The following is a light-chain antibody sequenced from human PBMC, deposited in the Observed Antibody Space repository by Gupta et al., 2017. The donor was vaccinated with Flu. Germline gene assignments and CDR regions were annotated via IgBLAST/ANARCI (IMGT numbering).Light chain of an antibody. CDR3: QQTYDTLALT. CDR1: QSISRY. J-gene: IGKJ4*01. V-gene: IGKV1-39*01. CDR2: AAS. Sequence: DIQMTQSPSSLSASVGDRVIITCRASQSISRYVNWYQQIPGKTPKHLIYAASSLQSGVPSRFSGSGSGTDFTLTISSLQPEDFATYYCQQTYDTLALTFGGGTKVEIK.